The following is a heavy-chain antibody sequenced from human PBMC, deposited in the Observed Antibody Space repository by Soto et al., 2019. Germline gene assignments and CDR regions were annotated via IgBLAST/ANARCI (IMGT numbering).Heavy chain of an antibody. D-gene: IGHD6-13*01. CDR1: GFTFNNAW. J-gene: IGHJ4*02. CDR3: TTIANIAAAGSFDY. V-gene: IGHV3-15*01. CDR2: IKSKTDGGTT. Sequence: EVQLVESGEGLVKPGGSLRLSCAAFGFTFNNAWMSWVRQAPGKGLQWVGRIKSKTDGGTTDYAAPVKGRFTISRDDSKNTLYLQMNSLKTADTAVYYCTTIANIAAAGSFDYWGQGTLVTVSS.